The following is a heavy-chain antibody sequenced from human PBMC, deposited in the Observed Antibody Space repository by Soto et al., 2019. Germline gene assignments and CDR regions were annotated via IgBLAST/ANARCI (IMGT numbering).Heavy chain of an antibody. Sequence: ASVKVSCKASGYTFTIYGISWVRQAPGQGLEWMGWISAYNGNTNYAQKLQGRVTMTTDTSTSTAYMELRSLRSDDTAVYYCARDPLKSYYDSSGYYYYWGQGTLVTVSS. V-gene: IGHV1-18*01. D-gene: IGHD3-22*01. J-gene: IGHJ4*02. CDR2: ISAYNGNT. CDR3: ARDPLKSYYDSSGYYYY. CDR1: GYTFTIYG.